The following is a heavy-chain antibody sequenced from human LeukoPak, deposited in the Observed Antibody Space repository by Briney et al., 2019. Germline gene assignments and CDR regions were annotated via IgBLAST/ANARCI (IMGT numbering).Heavy chain of an antibody. V-gene: IGHV5-51*01. J-gene: IGHJ4*02. CDR3: ARRRYLYSGSYYPSDY. CDR1: GYGFTSYW. D-gene: IGHD1-26*01. CDR2: IYPGDSDA. Sequence: GESLKISCKGSGYGFTSYWSGWVRQMPGKGLKWMGIIYPGDSDASYRPSFQGQATISADKSSSTSYVQWSSPKASDTARYYCARRRYLYSGSYYPSDYSSQGPLVTVSS.